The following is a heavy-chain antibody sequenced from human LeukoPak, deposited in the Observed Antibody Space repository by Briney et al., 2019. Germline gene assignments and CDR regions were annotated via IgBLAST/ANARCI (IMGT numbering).Heavy chain of an antibody. D-gene: IGHD4-17*01. J-gene: IGHJ4*02. CDR2: IKSKTDGGTT. Sequence: GGSLRLSCAASGFTFSNAWMSWVHQAPGKGLEWVGRIKSKTDGGTTDYAAPVKGRFTISRDDSKNTLYLQMNSLKTEDTAVYYCTTDLPTVTTGYFDYWGQGTLVTVSS. V-gene: IGHV3-15*01. CDR1: GFTFSNAW. CDR3: TTDLPTVTTGYFDY.